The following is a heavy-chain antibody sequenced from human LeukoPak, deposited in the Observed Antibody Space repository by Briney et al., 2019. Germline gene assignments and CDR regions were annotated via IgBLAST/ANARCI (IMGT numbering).Heavy chain of an antibody. J-gene: IGHJ3*02. CDR1: GFTVSSNS. V-gene: IGHV3-53*01. CDR3: ARGRYYYDSSGYRTDAFDI. D-gene: IGHD3-22*01. CDR2: IFSST. Sequence: GGSLRLSCTVSGFTVSSNSMSWVRQAPGKGLEWVSFIFSSTHYSDSVKGRFTISRDNSKNTLYLQMNSLRAEDTAVYYCARGRYYYDSSGYRTDAFDIWGQGTMVTVSS.